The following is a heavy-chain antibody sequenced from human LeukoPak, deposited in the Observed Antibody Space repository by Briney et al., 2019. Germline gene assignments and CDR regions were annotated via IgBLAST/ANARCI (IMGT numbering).Heavy chain of an antibody. CDR1: GGSISSSSAY. V-gene: IGHV4-39*01. CDR2: IYYSKNT. J-gene: IGHJ3*02. CDR3: ARQSTVTAGGAFDI. D-gene: IGHD4-17*01. Sequence: SETLSLTCTVSGGSISSSSAYWGWIRQPPGKGLEWIGSIYYSKNTYYNPSLKSRVTISADTSKNQFSLTLGSVSATDTAVYYCARQSTVTAGGAFDIWGQGTMVTVSS.